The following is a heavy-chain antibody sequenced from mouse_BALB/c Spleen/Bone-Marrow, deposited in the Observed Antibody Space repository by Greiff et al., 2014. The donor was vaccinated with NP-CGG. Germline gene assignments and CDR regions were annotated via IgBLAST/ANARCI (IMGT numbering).Heavy chain of an antibody. CDR1: GFNIKDTY. CDR3: ARFSLLRQAMDY. D-gene: IGHD1-2*01. V-gene: IGHV14-3*02. CDR2: IYPANVNT. J-gene: IGHJ4*01. Sequence: VQLQQPGAELVKPGASVKLSCTASGFNIKDTYMHWVKQRPEQGLEWIGRIYPANVNTKYDPKFQGKATITADTSSNTAYLQLSSLTSEDTAVYYCARFSLLRQAMDYWGQGTSVTVSS.